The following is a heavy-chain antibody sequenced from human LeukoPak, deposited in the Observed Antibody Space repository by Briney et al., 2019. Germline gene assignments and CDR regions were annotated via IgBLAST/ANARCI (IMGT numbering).Heavy chain of an antibody. CDR3: ARGANYDSSGYHYYYYGMDV. V-gene: IGHV7-4-1*02. J-gene: IGHJ6*02. CDR1: GYTFTGYA. CDR2: IDTNTGNP. Sequence: ASVKVSCKASGYTFTGYAMNWVRQAPGHGLEWMRWIDTNTGNPTYAQGFTGRFVFSLDTSVSTAYLQISSLEAEDTAVYYCARGANYDSSGYHYYYYGMDVWGQGTTVTVSS. D-gene: IGHD3-22*01.